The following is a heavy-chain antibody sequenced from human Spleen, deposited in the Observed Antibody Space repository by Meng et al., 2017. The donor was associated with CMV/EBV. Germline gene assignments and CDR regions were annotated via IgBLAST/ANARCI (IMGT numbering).Heavy chain of an antibody. D-gene: IGHD1-7*01. CDR3: ARKLELPDYYYYGMDV. J-gene: IGHJ6*02. Sequence: GESLKISCAASGFSFSSYWMTWVRQAPGKGLEWVANINQDGSAKQYVDFVKGRFIISRDNAKNSLYLQMNSLRGEDTAVYYCARKLELPDYYYYGMDVWGQGTTVTVSS. V-gene: IGHV3-7*01. CDR1: GFSFSSYW. CDR2: INQDGSAK.